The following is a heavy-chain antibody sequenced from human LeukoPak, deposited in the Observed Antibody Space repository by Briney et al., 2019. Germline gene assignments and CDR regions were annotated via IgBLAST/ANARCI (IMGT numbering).Heavy chain of an antibody. Sequence: GGSLRLSCAASGFTFSNYGMHWVRQAPGKGLEWVAVISYDEGDKYYADSVKGRFTISRDNSKNTLYLQMNSLRPEDTAVYYCAKGVLAATNAAYYGMDVWGQGTTVTVSS. CDR2: ISYDEGDK. CDR1: GFTFSNYG. V-gene: IGHV3-30*18. J-gene: IGHJ6*02. D-gene: IGHD2-15*01. CDR3: AKGVLAATNAAYYGMDV.